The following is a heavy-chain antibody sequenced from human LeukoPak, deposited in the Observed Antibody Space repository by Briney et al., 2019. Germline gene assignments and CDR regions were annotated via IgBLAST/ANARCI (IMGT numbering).Heavy chain of an antibody. Sequence: GRSLRLSCAASGFTFSSYWMSWVRQAPGKGLEWVANIKQDGSEKYYVDSVKGRFTISRDNAKNSLYLQMNSLRAEDTAVYYCAREFSSGWSDYYYGMDVWGQGTTVTVSS. D-gene: IGHD6-19*01. V-gene: IGHV3-7*03. CDR2: IKQDGSEK. CDR3: AREFSSGWSDYYYGMDV. J-gene: IGHJ6*02. CDR1: GFTFSSYW.